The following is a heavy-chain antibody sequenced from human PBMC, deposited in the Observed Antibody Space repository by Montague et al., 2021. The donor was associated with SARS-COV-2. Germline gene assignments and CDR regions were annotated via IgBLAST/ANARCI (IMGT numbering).Heavy chain of an antibody. V-gene: IGHV3-33*03. CDR3: AQCASGGSSYSSARDY. J-gene: IGHJ4*01. Sequence: SLRLSCAASGFTFSNYGIHWVRQAPGRGLEWVAIIWFDGTNKYYGDSVRGRFTISRDKGMNTVNLEMNSLRAEDTAVYYCAQCASGGSSYSSARDYWGHGTLVTVSS. D-gene: IGHD2-15*01. CDR2: IWFDGTNK. CDR1: GFTFSNYG.